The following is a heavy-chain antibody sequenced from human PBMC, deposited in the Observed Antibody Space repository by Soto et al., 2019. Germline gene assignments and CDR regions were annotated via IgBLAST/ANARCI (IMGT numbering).Heavy chain of an antibody. CDR1: GYTCTRYY. J-gene: IGHJ4*02. Sequence: QVPVVQSGAEVRKPGASVKVSCKASGYTCTRYYINWVRQAPGQGLEWMGIINPSGGSTSYAQNLQGRVTMTRDTSTSTVYMELTSLRSEDTAVYYCVRGVSPPFYWGQGTLVTVSS. CDR3: VRGVSPPFY. CDR2: INPSGGST. V-gene: IGHV1-46*01.